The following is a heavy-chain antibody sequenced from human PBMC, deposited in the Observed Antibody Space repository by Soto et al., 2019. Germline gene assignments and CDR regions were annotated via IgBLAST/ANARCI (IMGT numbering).Heavy chain of an antibody. Sequence: QVQLVESGGGVVQPGRSLRLSCAASGFTFSSYGMHWVRQAPGKGLEWVAVISYDGSNKYYADSVKGRFTISTDNSKNTLYQQMNSLRAEDTAVYYCAKDLTVLTTGFDYWGQGTLVTVSS. CDR3: AKDLTVLTTGFDY. V-gene: IGHV3-30*18. J-gene: IGHJ4*02. CDR1: GFTFSSYG. CDR2: ISYDGSNK. D-gene: IGHD2-8*01.